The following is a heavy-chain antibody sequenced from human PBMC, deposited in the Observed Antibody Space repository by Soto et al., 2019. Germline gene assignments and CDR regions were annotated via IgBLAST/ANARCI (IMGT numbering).Heavy chain of an antibody. D-gene: IGHD6-6*01. CDR2: ISFDGSDT. Sequence: QVQLVESGGGVVQPGRSLRLSCAASGFSFRSYGMHWVHQAPGKGLEWVAVISFDGSDTYCVDSVKGRFTISRDNSKNTLYLQMNSLRVEDTAVYYCARWGSSGFAFDYWGQGTLVTVSS. CDR1: GFSFRSYG. V-gene: IGHV3-33*01. J-gene: IGHJ4*02. CDR3: ARWGSSGFAFDY.